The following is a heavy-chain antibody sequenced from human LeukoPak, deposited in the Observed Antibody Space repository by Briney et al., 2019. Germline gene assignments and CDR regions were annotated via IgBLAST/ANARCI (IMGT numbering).Heavy chain of an antibody. CDR3: ARPRSPYWSGGDSTAGYFDY. J-gene: IGHJ4*02. D-gene: IGHD2-15*01. CDR1: GGTFSSYA. Sequence: SVKVSCKASGGTFSSYAISWVRQAPGQGLEWMGGIIPIFGTANYAQKFQGRVTITADESTSTAYMELSSLRSEDTAVYYCARPRSPYWSGGDSTAGYFDYWGQGTLVTVSS. V-gene: IGHV1-69*13. CDR2: IIPIFGTA.